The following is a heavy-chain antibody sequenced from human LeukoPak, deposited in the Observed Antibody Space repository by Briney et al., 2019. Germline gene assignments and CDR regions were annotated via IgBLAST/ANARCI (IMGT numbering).Heavy chain of an antibody. J-gene: IGHJ4*02. CDR1: GFTFSSYSMN. Sequence: PGGSLRLSCAASGFTFSSYSMNWVRQAPGKGLEWIGSIYYSGSTYYNPSLKSRVTISVDTSKNQFSLKLSSVTAADTAVYYCASDSSGYYYYFDYWGQGTLVTVSS. D-gene: IGHD3-22*01. CDR3: ASDSSGYYYYFDY. CDR2: IYYSGST. V-gene: IGHV4-59*05.